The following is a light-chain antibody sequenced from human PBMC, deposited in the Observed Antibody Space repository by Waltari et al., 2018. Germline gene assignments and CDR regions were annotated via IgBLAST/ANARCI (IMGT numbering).Light chain of an antibody. Sequence: DIQMTQSPSTLSASVGYRATITCRASQSISSWLAWYQQKPGKAPKLLIYKASSLESGVPSRFSGSGSGTEFTLTISSLQPDDFATYYCQQYNSYGTFGQGTKLEIK. J-gene: IGKJ2*01. CDR3: QQYNSYGT. CDR2: KAS. CDR1: QSISSW. V-gene: IGKV1-5*03.